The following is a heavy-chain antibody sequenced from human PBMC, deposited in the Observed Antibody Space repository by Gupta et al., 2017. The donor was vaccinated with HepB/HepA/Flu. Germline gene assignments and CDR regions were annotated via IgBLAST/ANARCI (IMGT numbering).Heavy chain of an antibody. D-gene: IGHD2-2*01. V-gene: IGHV4-34*01. CDR1: GGSFSGYY. CDR3: ARGQKAVVVPAAAYSTPHYYYYYYMDV. CDR2: INHSGST. J-gene: IGHJ6*03. Sequence: QVQLQQWGAGLLKPSETLSLTCAVYGGSFSGYYWSWIRQPPGKGLEWIGKINHSGSTNYNPSLKSRVTISVDTSKNQFSLKLSSVTAADTAVYYCARGQKAVVVPAAAYSTPHYYYYYYMDVWGKGTTVTVSS.